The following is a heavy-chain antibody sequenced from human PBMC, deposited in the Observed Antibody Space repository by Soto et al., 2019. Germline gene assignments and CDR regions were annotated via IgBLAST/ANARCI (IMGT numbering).Heavy chain of an antibody. CDR1: AASFSKYY. J-gene: IGHJ4*02. CDR3: ASVTFGGVVLAH. CDR2: IYFNGNT. V-gene: IGHV4-59*13. D-gene: IGHD3-16*01. Sequence: SETLSLTCTVSAASFSKYYWTWIRQPPGKGLEWIGYIYFNGNTNYNPSLKRRVTISVDTSKKQISLNLTSVTDADTAVYFCASVTFGGVVLAHWGQGTLVTVSS.